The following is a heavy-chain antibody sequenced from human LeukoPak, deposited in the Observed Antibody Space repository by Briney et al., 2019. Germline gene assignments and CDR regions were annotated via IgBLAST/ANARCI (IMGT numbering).Heavy chain of an antibody. J-gene: IGHJ2*01. D-gene: IGHD6-19*01. CDR3: ARVVGGWSWYFDL. Sequence: PSETLPLTCAVYGGSFSGYYWSWIRQPPGKGLEWIGEINHSGSTYYNPSLKSRVTISLDTSKNQFSLKLSSVTAADTAVYYCARVVGGWSWYFDLWGRGTLVTVSS. CDR1: GGSFSGYY. CDR2: INHSGST. V-gene: IGHV4-34*01.